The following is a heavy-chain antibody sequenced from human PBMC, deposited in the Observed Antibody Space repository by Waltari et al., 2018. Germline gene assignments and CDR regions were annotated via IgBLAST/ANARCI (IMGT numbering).Heavy chain of an antibody. Sequence: QVQLQESGPGLLRPSETLSLTCTVSGGSLTNYSWSWLRQPPGKGLEWIGYIYYSGATNYSPSLKSRVTISLDTSKSQFSLKLSSVTAADTGVYYCAGGSGYYYDSTFDYWGQGTLVTVSS. V-gene: IGHV4-59*01. D-gene: IGHD3-22*01. CDR2: IYYSGAT. CDR1: GGSLTNYS. CDR3: AGGSGYYYDSTFDY. J-gene: IGHJ4*02.